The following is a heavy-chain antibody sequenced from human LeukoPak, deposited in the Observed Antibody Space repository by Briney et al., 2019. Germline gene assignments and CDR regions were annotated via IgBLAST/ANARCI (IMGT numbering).Heavy chain of an antibody. V-gene: IGHV3-74*01. CDR2: ISPTGCTT. D-gene: IGHD6-13*01. Sequence: GGSLRLSCAASGFTFSSSAMSWVRQAPGKGLVWVSRISPTGCTTSYADSVKGRFTVSRDNAKNTLYLQVNNLRAEDTAVYYCARGPSSSWSGLDFWGQGTLLTVSS. CDR3: ARGPSSSWSGLDF. CDR1: GFTFSSSA. J-gene: IGHJ4*02.